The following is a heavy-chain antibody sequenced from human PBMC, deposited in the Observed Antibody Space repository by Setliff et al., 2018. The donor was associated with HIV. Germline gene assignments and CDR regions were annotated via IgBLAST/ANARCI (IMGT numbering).Heavy chain of an antibody. CDR1: GGSLSRTSYY. J-gene: IGHJ3*01. CDR2: IYFTGSA. Sequence: SETLSLTCTVSGGSLSRTSYYWGWIRQPPGQGLEWLGTIYFTGSAYYNPSLKSRLTISLDTSKNQFSLKLNSVTAADTAVYYCARDGGSSTWGSGAFDVWGQGTVVTVSS. D-gene: IGHD7-27*01. CDR3: ARDGGSSTWGSGAFDV. V-gene: IGHV4-39*07.